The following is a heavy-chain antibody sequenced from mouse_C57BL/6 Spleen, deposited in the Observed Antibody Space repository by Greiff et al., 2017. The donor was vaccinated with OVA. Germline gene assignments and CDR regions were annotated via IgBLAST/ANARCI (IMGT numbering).Heavy chain of an antibody. CDR3: GGGSRNYAMDY. V-gene: IGHV1-76*01. J-gene: IGHJ4*01. D-gene: IGHD1-1*01. CDR2: IYPGSGNT. Sequence: VQLQQSGAELVRPGASVKLSCKASGYTFTDYYINWVKQRPGQGLEWIARIYPGSGNTYYNEKFKGKATLTAEKSSSTAYMQLSSLTSEDSAVYFCGGGSRNYAMDYWGQGTSVTVSS. CDR1: GYTFTDYY.